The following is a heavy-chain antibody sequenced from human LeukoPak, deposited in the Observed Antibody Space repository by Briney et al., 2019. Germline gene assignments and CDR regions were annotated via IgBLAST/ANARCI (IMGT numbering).Heavy chain of an antibody. CDR1: GGSISSSNW. Sequence: PSGTLSLTCAVSGGSISSSNWWSWVRQPPGKGLEWIGEIYHSGSTNYNPSLKSRVTISVDKSKNQFSLKLSSVTAADTAVYYCARDLLAGSGGLGDYWGREPWSPSPQ. CDR3: ARDLLAGSGGLGDY. D-gene: IGHD3-10*01. J-gene: IGHJ4*02. V-gene: IGHV4-4*02. CDR2: IYHSGST.